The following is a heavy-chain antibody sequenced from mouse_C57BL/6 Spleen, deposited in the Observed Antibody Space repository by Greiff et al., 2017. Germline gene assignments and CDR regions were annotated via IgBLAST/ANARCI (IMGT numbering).Heavy chain of an antibody. J-gene: IGHJ1*03. CDR1: GFTFSNYW. D-gene: IGHD2-10*02. V-gene: IGHV6-3*01. CDR3: TGSIWYFDV. Sequence: EVKVEESGGGLVQPGGSMKLSCVASGFTFSNYWMNWVRQSPEKGLEWVAQIRLKSDNYATHYAESVKGRFTISRDDSKSSVYLQMNNLRAEDTGIYYCTGSIWYFDVWGTGTTVTVSS. CDR2: IRLKSDNYAT.